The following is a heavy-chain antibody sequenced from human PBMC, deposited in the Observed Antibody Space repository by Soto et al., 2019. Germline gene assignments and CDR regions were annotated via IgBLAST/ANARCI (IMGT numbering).Heavy chain of an antibody. D-gene: IGHD3-3*01. V-gene: IGHV4-4*07. Sequence: ETLSLTCTVSGFYISNYYFNWIRPPAGKGLEWIGRIDTSGSTNYNPSLKSRVTMSVDTSKQEFSLKLSSVTAADTALYYCARGGQDFWSGPFDYWGRGALVTVSS. CDR1: GFYISNYY. CDR3: ARGGQDFWSGPFDY. J-gene: IGHJ4*02. CDR2: IDTSGST.